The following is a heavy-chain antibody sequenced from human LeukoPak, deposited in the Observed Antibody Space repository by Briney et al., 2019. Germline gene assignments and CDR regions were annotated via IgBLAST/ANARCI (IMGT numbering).Heavy chain of an antibody. CDR2: IDQDGSET. V-gene: IGHV3-7*01. Sequence: GGSLRLSCAVSGFNFRNYWMTWVRQAPGKGLEWVASIDQDGSETNYVDSVKGRFTISRDNPKNSLSLQMNTLRVEDTAVYFCARDRGWLQFDNWGQGTLVTVSS. CDR3: ARDRGWLQFDN. D-gene: IGHD5-24*01. J-gene: IGHJ4*02. CDR1: GFNFRNYW.